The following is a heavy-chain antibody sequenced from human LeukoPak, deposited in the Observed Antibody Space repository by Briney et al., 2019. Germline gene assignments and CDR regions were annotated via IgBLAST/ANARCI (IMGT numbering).Heavy chain of an antibody. J-gene: IGHJ4*02. V-gene: IGHV4-4*02. CDR1: GASISNTDW. CDR3: ARASGGSYSRYFDY. CDR2: IYHSGTT. D-gene: IGHD1-26*01. Sequence: PSETLSLTCAVSGASISNTDWWSWVRQPPGKGLEWIGEIYHSGTTNYNPSLKSRVTISVDKSKNQFSLNLSSVTAADTAVYYCARASGGSYSRYFDYWGQGTLVTVSS.